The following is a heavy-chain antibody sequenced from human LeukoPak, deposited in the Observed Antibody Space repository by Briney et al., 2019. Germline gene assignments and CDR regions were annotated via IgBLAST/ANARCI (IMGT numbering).Heavy chain of an antibody. V-gene: IGHV4-38-2*02. Sequence: PSETLSLTCTVSGYSISSHYYWGWIRQPPGKGLEWIGSIYHSGSTYYNPSLKSRVTISVDTSKNQFSLRLSSVTAADTAVYYCARVEAGPYYYYGMDVWGQGTTVTVSS. D-gene: IGHD6-19*01. CDR3: ARVEAGPYYYYGMDV. J-gene: IGHJ6*02. CDR1: GYSISSHYY. CDR2: IYHSGST.